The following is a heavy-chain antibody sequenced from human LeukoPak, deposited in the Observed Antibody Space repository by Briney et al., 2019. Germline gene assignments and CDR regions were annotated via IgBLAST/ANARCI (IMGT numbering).Heavy chain of an antibody. CDR1: GFTFSSYA. CDR2: ISGSGGST. CDR3: ARGASMVVDYDY. D-gene: IGHD2-15*01. J-gene: IGHJ4*02. V-gene: IGHV3-23*01. Sequence: GGSLRLSCAASGFTFSSYAMSWVRQAPGKGLEWVSAISGSGGSTYYADSVKGRFTISRDNAKNSLYLQMNSLRAEDTAVYYCARGASMVVDYDYWGQGTLVTVSS.